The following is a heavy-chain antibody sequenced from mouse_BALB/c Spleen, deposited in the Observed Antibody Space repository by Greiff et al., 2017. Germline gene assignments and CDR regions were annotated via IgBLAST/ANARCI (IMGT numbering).Heavy chain of an antibody. D-gene: IGHD2-1*01. CDR1: GYTFTDYA. CDR2: ISTYYGDA. J-gene: IGHJ2*01. V-gene: IGHV1S137*01. CDR3: ARSGGNSPYYFDY. Sequence: VKLQESGAELVRPGVSVKISCKGSGYTFTDYAMHWVKQSHAKSLEWIGVISTYYGDASYNQKFKGKATMTVDKSSSTAYMELARLTSEDSAIYYCARSGGNSPYYFDYWGQGTTLTVSS.